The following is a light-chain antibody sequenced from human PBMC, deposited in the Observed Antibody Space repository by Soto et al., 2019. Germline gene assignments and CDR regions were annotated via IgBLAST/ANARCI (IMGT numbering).Light chain of an antibody. Sequence: EIVMTQSPATLSVSPGERATLSCRASQSVGRNLAWYQQKPGQAPRLLIYGASTRATGIPARFSGSGSGTESTLTISSLQSEDFAVYHCHQYNNWPPDTFGQGTKLEIK. J-gene: IGKJ2*01. V-gene: IGKV3-15*01. CDR2: GAS. CDR3: HQYNNWPPDT. CDR1: QSVGRN.